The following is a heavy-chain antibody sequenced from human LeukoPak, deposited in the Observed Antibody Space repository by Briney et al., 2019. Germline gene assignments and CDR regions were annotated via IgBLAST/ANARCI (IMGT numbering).Heavy chain of an antibody. CDR1: GFTFSSDA. CDR3: AKGRGVSPYYYDSSGPFDY. CDR2: ISGSGGST. V-gene: IGHV3-23*01. D-gene: IGHD3-22*01. J-gene: IGHJ4*02. Sequence: GGSLRLSCAASGFTFSSDAMSWVRQAPGKGLEWVSAISGSGGSTYYADSVKGRFTISRDNSKNTLYLQMNSLRAEDTAVYYCAKGRGVSPYYYDSSGPFDYWGQGTLVTVSS.